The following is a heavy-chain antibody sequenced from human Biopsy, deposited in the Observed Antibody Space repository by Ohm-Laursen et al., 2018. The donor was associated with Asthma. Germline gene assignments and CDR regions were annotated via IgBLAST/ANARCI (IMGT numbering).Heavy chain of an antibody. D-gene: IGHD1-14*01. CDR3: ARDGPELPTELDY. J-gene: IGHJ4*02. CDR2: ISFDGSNK. Sequence: SSLRLSCAASGFTFSNYGMHWVRQAPGKGLDWVAVISFDGSNKNYTDSVKGRFTISRDNAKNSLYLQMNSLRAGDTAVYYCARDGPELPTELDYWGPGTLVTVSS. CDR1: GFTFSNYG. V-gene: IGHV3-30*03.